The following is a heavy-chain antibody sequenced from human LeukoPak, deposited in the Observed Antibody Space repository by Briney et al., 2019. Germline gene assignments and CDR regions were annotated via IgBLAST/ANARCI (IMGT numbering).Heavy chain of an antibody. Sequence: SETLSLTCTVSGDSISTKNYYWGWIRQPPGKGLEWIGSIYYSGNTYYNPSLKSRVTLSIDTSKNQFSLRLSSVTAADTAVYHCARHCYGTFDYWGQGTLVTVSS. D-gene: IGHD2-2*01. CDR1: GDSISTKNYY. V-gene: IGHV4-39*01. CDR3: ARHCYGTFDY. CDR2: IYYSGNT. J-gene: IGHJ4*02.